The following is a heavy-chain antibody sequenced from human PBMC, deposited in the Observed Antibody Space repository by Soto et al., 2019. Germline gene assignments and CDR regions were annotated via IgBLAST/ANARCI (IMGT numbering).Heavy chain of an antibody. D-gene: IGHD6-6*01. Sequence: SETLSLTCAISGDSVSSNSAAWNWIRQSPSRGLEWLGRTYYRSKWYNDYAVSVKSRITINPDTSKNQFSLQLNSVTPEDTAVYYCARGDRIAARDYYYYGMDVWGQGTTVTVSS. CDR3: ARGDRIAARDYYYYGMDV. CDR1: GDSVSSNSAA. CDR2: TYYRSKWYN. V-gene: IGHV6-1*01. J-gene: IGHJ6*02.